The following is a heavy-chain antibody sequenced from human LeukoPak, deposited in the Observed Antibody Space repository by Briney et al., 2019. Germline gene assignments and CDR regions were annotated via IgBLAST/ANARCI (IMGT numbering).Heavy chain of an antibody. CDR1: GYSFTSYW. Sequence: GESLKISCKGSGYSFTSYWIGWVRQMPGKGLEWMGIIYPGDSDTRYSPSFQGQVTISVDKSISTAYLQWSSLKASDTAVYYCARHGQSGYSYGNPNYYNMDVWGKGTTVTVSS. J-gene: IGHJ6*03. V-gene: IGHV5-51*01. CDR2: IYPGDSDT. CDR3: ARHGQSGYSYGNPNYYNMDV. D-gene: IGHD5-18*01.